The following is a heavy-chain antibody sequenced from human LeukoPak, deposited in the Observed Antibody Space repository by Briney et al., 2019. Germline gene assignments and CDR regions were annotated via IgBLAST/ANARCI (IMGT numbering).Heavy chain of an antibody. V-gene: IGHV4-34*01. CDR2: INHSGSA. CDR1: VTAFSGYY. Sequence: PSETLSLTCAVDVTAFSGYYWSWNRQPPGKGLEWIGEINHSGSANYNPSLKSRVSISVDTSKNQFSLKLSSVTAADTAVYYCARGPLNSSGYYLRGQVDYWGQGTLVTVSS. D-gene: IGHD3-22*01. CDR3: ARGPLNSSGYYLRGQVDY. J-gene: IGHJ4*02.